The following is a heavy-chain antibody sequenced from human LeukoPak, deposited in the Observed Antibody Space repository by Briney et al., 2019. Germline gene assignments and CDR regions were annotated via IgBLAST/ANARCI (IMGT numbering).Heavy chain of an antibody. V-gene: IGHV4-59*01. CDR2: VYSTGST. Sequence: SETLSLTCTVSGGSISSDYWSWIRRPPGKGLEWIGYVYSTGSTIYNPSLKSRATISADTSKNQFSLQLSSVTAADTAVYYCVRDRELNYWGQGTLVTVSS. CDR3: VRDRELNY. J-gene: IGHJ4*02. CDR1: GGSISSDY. D-gene: IGHD1-7*01.